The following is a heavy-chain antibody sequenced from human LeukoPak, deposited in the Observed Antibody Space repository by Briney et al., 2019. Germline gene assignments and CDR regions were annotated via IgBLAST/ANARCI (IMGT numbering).Heavy chain of an antibody. CDR3: AKARGDYLRRSFDY. J-gene: IGHJ4*02. CDR1: GFTFSAYA. D-gene: IGHD4-17*01. V-gene: IGHV3-23*01. CDR2: ISGSGGST. Sequence: GGSLRLSCAASGFTFSAYAMSWVRQAPGKGLEWVSAISGSGGSTYYADSVKGRFSISRDNSKNTLYPQINTLRAEDTALYYCAKARGDYLRRSFDYWGQGALVTVSS.